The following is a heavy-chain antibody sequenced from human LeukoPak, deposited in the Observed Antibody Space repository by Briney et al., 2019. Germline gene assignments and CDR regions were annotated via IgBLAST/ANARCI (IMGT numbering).Heavy chain of an antibody. CDR2: INHSGST. D-gene: IGHD3-22*01. J-gene: IGHJ6*03. CDR3: ARGVNYDSSGYYYAKSYYYMDV. Sequence: SETLSLTCAVYGGSFSGYYWSWIRQPPGKGQEWLGEINHSGSTNYNPSLKSRVTISVDTSKNQFSLKLSSVTAADTAVYYCARGVNYDSSGYYYAKSYYYMDVWGKGTTVTVSS. V-gene: IGHV4-34*01. CDR1: GGSFSGYY.